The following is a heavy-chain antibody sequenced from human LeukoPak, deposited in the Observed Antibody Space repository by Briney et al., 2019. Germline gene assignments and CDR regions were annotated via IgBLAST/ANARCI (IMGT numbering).Heavy chain of an antibody. CDR2: IYPGDSDT. V-gene: IGHV5-51*01. J-gene: IGHJ4*02. D-gene: IGHD6-6*01. Sequence: GESLKISCKGSGDSFTNYWMGWVSQMPGKGLEWMGIIYPGDSDTRYSPSFQGQVTISADKSISTAYLQWSSLKASDTAIYYCATQDSSSFDYWGQGTLVTVSS. CDR3: ATQDSSSFDY. CDR1: GDSFTNYW.